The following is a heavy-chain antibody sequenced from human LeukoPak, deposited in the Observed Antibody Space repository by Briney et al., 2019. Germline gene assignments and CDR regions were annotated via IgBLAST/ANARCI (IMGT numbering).Heavy chain of an antibody. CDR1: GYTFTSYY. V-gene: IGHV1-46*01. J-gene: IGHJ6*02. CDR2: INPSGGST. CDR3: ARPYCSGGSCYPPYYYYGMDV. Sequence: ASVTVSCKASGYTFTSYYMHWVRQAPGQGLEWMGIINPSGGSTSYAQKFQGRVTMTRDTSTSTVYMELSSLRSEDTAVYYCARPYCSGGSCYPPYYYYGMDVWGQGTTVTVSS. D-gene: IGHD2-15*01.